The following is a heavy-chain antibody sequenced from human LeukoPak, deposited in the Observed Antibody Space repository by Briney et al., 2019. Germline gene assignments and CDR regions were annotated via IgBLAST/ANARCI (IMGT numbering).Heavy chain of an antibody. CDR2: FNPENGNT. J-gene: IGHJ4*02. V-gene: IGHV1-18*01. D-gene: IGHD6-13*01. CDR3: ARDKGIAAVNPGY. Sequence: ASVKVSCKASGYSFVGYGITWVRQAPGQGLEWMGWFNPENGNTNYAQKLQGRVTMTTDTSTSTAYMELRSLRSGDTAVYFCARDKGIAAVNPGYWGQGTLVIVSS. CDR1: GYSFVGYG.